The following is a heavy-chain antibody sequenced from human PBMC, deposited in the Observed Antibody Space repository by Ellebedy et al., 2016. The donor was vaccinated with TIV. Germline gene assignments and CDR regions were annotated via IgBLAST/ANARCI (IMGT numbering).Heavy chain of an antibody. D-gene: IGHD6-13*01. CDR3: AKSLIAAPDALTPRFDY. V-gene: IGHV3-23*01. Sequence: GGSLRLXXAVSGFTFRNGWMSWVRQAPGKGLECVSGISGSGRSTYYADSVKGRFTISRDNSKNTLYLQMNSLKAEDTAIYYCAKSLIAAPDALTPRFDYWGQGTLVTVSS. CDR2: ISGSGRST. J-gene: IGHJ4*02. CDR1: GFTFRNGW.